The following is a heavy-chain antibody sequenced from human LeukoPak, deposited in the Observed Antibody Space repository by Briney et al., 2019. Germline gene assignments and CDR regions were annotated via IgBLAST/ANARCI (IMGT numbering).Heavy chain of an antibody. CDR3: ARRFAAQLAFVDV. D-gene: IGHD3-3*02. V-gene: IGHV3-64*01. J-gene: IGHJ6*04. CDR1: GFTFSNYA. CDR2: ISYNGGST. Sequence: LAGGSLRLSCAASGFTFSNYAMHWVRQAPGKGPEYVSAISYNGGSTYYANSVKGRFTISRDNSKNTLYLQMGSLIAEDMAVYYCARRFAAQLAFVDVWGKGTTVTISS.